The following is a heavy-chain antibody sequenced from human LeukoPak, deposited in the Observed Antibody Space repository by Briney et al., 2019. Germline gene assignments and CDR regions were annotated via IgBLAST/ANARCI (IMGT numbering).Heavy chain of an antibody. V-gene: IGHV3-23*01. J-gene: IGHJ4*02. CDR2: ISRSGEST. CDR3: AKDYAVGSIDY. CDR1: GFTFSGFA. Sequence: GSLRLSCAASGFTFSGFAMSWIRQAPGKGLEWVSSISRSGESTFYADSVRGRFTISRDNSKNTVSLQMESLRAEDTALYYCAKDYAVGSIDYWGQGTLVTVSS. D-gene: IGHD3-16*01.